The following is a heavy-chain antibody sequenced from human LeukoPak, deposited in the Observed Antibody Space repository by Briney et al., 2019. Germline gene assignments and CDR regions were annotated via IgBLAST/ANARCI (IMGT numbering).Heavy chain of an antibody. D-gene: IGHD3-22*01. V-gene: IGHV1-69*05. CDR2: IIPIFGTA. J-gene: IGHJ4*02. CDR1: GYTFTSYG. Sequence: SVKVSCKASGYTFTSYGISWVRQAPGQGLEWMGGIIPIFGTANYAQKFQGRVTITTDESTSTAYMELSSLRSEDTAVYYCARGQPPNYYDSSGFLLDYWGQGTLVTVSS. CDR3: ARGQPPNYYDSSGFLLDY.